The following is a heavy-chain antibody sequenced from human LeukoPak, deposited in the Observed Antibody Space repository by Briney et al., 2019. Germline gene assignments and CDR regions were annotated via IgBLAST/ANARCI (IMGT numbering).Heavy chain of an antibody. Sequence: GGSLRLSCEASGFTFSSYGMHWVRQVPGEGLVWVSRINSDGSSTTYADSVKGRFTISRDNAKNTLNLQMNSLRVEDTAVYYCAREGRVTGYDFDYWGQGTLVTVSS. CDR1: GFTFSSYG. V-gene: IGHV3-74*03. D-gene: IGHD5-12*01. CDR3: AREGRVTGYDFDY. CDR2: INSDGSST. J-gene: IGHJ4*02.